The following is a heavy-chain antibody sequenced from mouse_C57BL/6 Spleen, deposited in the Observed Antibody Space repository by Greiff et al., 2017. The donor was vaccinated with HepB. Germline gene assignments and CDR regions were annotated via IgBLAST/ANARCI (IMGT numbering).Heavy chain of an antibody. J-gene: IGHJ2*01. D-gene: IGHD1-1*01. V-gene: IGHV3-6*01. CDR3: ARVGYGSSYVEYYFDY. CDR2: ISYDGSN. Sequence: EVKVEESGPGLVKPSQSLSLTCSVTGYSITSGYYWNWIRQFPGNKLEWMGYISYDGSNNYNPSLKNRISITRDTSKNQFFLKLNSVTTEDTATYYCARVGYGSSYVEYYFDYWGQGTTLTVSS. CDR1: GYSITSGYY.